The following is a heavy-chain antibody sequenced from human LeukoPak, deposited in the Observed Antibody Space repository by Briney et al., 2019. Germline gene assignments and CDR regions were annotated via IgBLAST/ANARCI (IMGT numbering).Heavy chain of an antibody. CDR1: GGTFSSYA. CDR3: ASSPVGATVYAFDI. Sequence: GASVKVSCKASGGTFSSYAISWVRQAPGQGLEWMGGIIPIFGTANYAQKFQGRVTITADESTSTAYMELSSLRSEDTAVYYRASSPVGATVYAFDIWGQGTMVTVSS. J-gene: IGHJ3*02. CDR2: IIPIFGTA. D-gene: IGHD1-26*01. V-gene: IGHV1-69*13.